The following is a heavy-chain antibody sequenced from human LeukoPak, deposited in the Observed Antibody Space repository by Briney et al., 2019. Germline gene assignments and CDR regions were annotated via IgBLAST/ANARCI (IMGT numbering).Heavy chain of an antibody. CDR2: IYYSGST. D-gene: IGHD3-10*01. CDR1: GGSISSSSYY. CDR3: ARGEITMVRGVKYYFDY. J-gene: IGHJ4*02. Sequence: SETLSLTCTVSGGSISSSSYYWGWIRQPPGKGLEWIGSIYYSGSTYYNPSLKSRVTISVDTSKNQFSLKLSSVTAADTAVYYCARGEITMVRGVKYYFDYWGQGTLVTVSS. V-gene: IGHV4-39*01.